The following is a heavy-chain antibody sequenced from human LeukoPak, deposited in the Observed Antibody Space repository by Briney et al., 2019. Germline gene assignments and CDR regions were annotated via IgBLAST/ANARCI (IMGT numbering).Heavy chain of an antibody. D-gene: IGHD6-19*01. Sequence: SETLSFTCAVYGGSFSGYYWSWIRQPPGKGLEWIGGINHSGSTNYNPSLKSRVTISVDTSKNQFSLKLSSVTAADTAVYYCARAGPSWLVTGGYFQHWGQGTLVTVSS. CDR2: INHSGST. V-gene: IGHV4-34*01. J-gene: IGHJ1*01. CDR3: ARAGPSWLVTGGYFQH. CDR1: GGSFSGYY.